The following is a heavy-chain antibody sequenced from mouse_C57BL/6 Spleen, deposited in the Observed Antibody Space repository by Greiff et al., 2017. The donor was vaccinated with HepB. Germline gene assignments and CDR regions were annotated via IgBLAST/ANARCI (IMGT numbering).Heavy chain of an antibody. J-gene: IGHJ1*03. CDR1: GYSITSGYY. V-gene: IGHV3-6*01. CDR2: ISYDGSN. Sequence: EVQLQQSGPGLVKPSQSLSLTFSVTGYSITSGYYWNWIRQFPGNKLEWMGYISYDGSNNYNPSLKNRISITRDTSKNQFFLKLNSVTTEDTATYYCARGHYYGSSLWYFDVWGTGTTVTVSS. D-gene: IGHD1-1*01. CDR3: ARGHYYGSSLWYFDV.